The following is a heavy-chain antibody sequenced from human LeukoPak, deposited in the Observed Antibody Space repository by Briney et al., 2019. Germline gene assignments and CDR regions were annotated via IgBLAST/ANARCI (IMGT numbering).Heavy chain of an antibody. CDR3: ARVRRKYSYVGYFDY. CDR1: GGTFSSYA. Sequence: SVKVSCKASGGTFSSYAISWVRQAPGQGLEWMGGIIPIFGTANYAQKFQGRVTITADESTSTAYMELSSLRPEDTAVYYCARVRRKYSYVGYFDYWGQGTLVTVSS. J-gene: IGHJ4*02. CDR2: IIPIFGTA. V-gene: IGHV1-69*13. D-gene: IGHD5-18*01.